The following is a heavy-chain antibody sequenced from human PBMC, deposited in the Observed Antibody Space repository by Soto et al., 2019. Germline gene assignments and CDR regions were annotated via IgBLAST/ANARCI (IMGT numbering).Heavy chain of an antibody. D-gene: IGHD3-22*01. CDR3: ARDAPDYCYDSSGYHKN. V-gene: IGHV3-53*01. Sequence: GGSLRLSCAASGFTVSSNYMSWVRQAPGKGLEWVSVIYSGGSTYYADSVKGRFTISRDNSKNTLYLQMNSLRAEDTAVYYCARDAPDYCYDSSGYHKNGGQGALVTVSS. CDR1: GFTVSSNY. J-gene: IGHJ4*02. CDR2: IYSGGST.